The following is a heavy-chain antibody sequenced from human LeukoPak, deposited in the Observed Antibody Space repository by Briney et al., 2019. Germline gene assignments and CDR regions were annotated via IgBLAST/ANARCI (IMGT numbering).Heavy chain of an antibody. J-gene: IGHJ4*02. CDR2: IYYSGST. Sequence: SETLSLTCTVSGGSISSYYWSWIRQPPGKGLEWTGYIYYSGSTNYNPSLKSRVTISVDTSKNQFSLKLSSVTAADTAVYYCARRRSIAAAGAYFDYWGQGTLVTVSS. D-gene: IGHD6-13*01. CDR1: GGSISSYY. CDR3: ARRRSIAAAGAYFDY. V-gene: IGHV4-59*01.